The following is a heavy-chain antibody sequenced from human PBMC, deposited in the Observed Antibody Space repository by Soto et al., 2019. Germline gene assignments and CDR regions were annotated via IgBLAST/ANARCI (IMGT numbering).Heavy chain of an antibody. D-gene: IGHD3-10*01. CDR1: GYTFTVYY. CDR3: ARDRRFYGSGSYWSDYYHYGMDV. V-gene: IGHV1-2*02. CDR2: IHPSGGVT. Sequence: ASVKVSCKASGYTFTVYYMHGVLQAPGQWLAGMGWIHPSGGVTKYAQKYQGRVTITRDTSISTAYMELRRLRSDDTAVYYCARDRRFYGSGSYWSDYYHYGMDVWGQGTTVTVSS. J-gene: IGHJ6*02.